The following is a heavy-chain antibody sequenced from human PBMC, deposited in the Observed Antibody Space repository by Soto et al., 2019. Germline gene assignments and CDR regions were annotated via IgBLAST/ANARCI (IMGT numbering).Heavy chain of an antibody. D-gene: IGHD6-19*01. Sequence: ASVKVSCQASGYRFSTNGIYWVRPSPGQGLELLARLSGYNGKTKYADQLEGRVTMTTETSTNTAYMELRSLTSDDTAAYYCAGIYSSGWGNWFDPWGQGTLVTVSS. CDR1: GYRFSTNG. CDR3: AGIYSSGWGNWFDP. J-gene: IGHJ5*02. CDR2: LSGYNGKT. V-gene: IGHV1-18*01.